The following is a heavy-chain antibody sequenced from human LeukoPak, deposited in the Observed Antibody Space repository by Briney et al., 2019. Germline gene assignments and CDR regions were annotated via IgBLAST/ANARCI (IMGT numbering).Heavy chain of an antibody. V-gene: IGHV3-23*01. CDR2: ISGSGGST. CDR1: GFTFSSYA. Sequence: GGSLRLSCAASGFTFSSYAMSWVRQAPGKGLEWVSAISGSGGSTYYADSVKGRFTISRDNSKNTLYLQMNSLRVEDSALYFCAKGRGSRAYNYFDTWGQGSPVTVSS. CDR3: AKGRGSRAYNYFDT. J-gene: IGHJ5*02. D-gene: IGHD6-13*01.